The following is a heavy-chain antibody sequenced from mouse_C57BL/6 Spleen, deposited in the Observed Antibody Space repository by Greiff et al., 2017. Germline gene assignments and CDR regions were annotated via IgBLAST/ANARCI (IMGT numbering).Heavy chain of an antibody. CDR1: GYTFTSYW. CDR3: ARNRYYYGEAPFAY. D-gene: IGHD1-1*01. J-gene: IGHJ3*01. V-gene: IGHV1-61*01. Sequence: VQLQQPGAELVRPGSSVKLSCKASGYTFTSYWMDWVKQRPGQGLEWIGNIYPSDSETHYNQKFKDKATLTVDKSSSTAYMQLSSLTSEDSAVYYCARNRYYYGEAPFAYWGQGTLVTVSA. CDR2: IYPSDSET.